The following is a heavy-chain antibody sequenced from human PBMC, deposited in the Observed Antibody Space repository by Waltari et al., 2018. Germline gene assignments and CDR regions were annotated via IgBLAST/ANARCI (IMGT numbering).Heavy chain of an antibody. CDR2: IIPIFGTA. D-gene: IGHD6-6*01. V-gene: IGHV1-69*05. J-gene: IGHJ4*02. Sequence: QVQLVQSGAEVKKPGSSVTVSCKASGGTFSSYAIRWVRQAPGQGLEWMGGIIPIFGTANYAQKFQGRVTITTDESTSTAYMELSSLRSEDTAVYYCARGPRESSSSIEYYFDYWGQGTLVTVSS. CDR1: GGTFSSYA. CDR3: ARGPRESSSSIEYYFDY.